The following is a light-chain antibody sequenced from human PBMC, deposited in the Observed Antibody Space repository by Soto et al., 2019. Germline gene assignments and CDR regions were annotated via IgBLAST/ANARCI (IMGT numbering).Light chain of an antibody. Sequence: DIQMTQSPSTLSASVGDRVTITCRASQSISSWLAWYQQKPGKAPKLLIYKASSLESGVPSRFSSSRSGTEFTLTISSLQPDDFASYYCQQYTSYWYTFGQGTKLEIK. V-gene: IGKV1-5*03. J-gene: IGKJ2*01. CDR2: KAS. CDR3: QQYTSYWYT. CDR1: QSISSW.